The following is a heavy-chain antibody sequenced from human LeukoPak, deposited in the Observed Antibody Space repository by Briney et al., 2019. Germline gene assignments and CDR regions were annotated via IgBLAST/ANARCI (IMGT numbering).Heavy chain of an antibody. CDR3: ARDRRRALEWLPIDYYYYGMDV. D-gene: IGHD3-3*01. J-gene: IGHJ6*02. Sequence: ASVKVSCKAAGYTFTSYYMHWVRQAPGQGLEWMGIINPSGGSTSYAQKLQGRVTMTTDTSTSTAYMELRSLRSDDTAVYYCARDRRRALEWLPIDYYYYGMDVWGQGTTVTVSS. CDR1: GYTFTSYY. V-gene: IGHV1-46*01. CDR2: INPSGGST.